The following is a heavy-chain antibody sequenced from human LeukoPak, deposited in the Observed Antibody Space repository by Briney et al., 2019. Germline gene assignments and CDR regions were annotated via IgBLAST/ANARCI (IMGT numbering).Heavy chain of an antibody. CDR1: GGSISSSSYY. CDR2: IYYSGST. Sequence: SKTLSLTCTVSGGSISSSSYYWGWIRQPPGKGLEWVGSIYYSGSTYYNPSLKSRVTISVDTSKNQFSLKLSSVTAAGTAVYYCTRHVYGSSWSDYYYYMDVWGKGTAVTVSS. D-gene: IGHD6-13*01. V-gene: IGHV4-39*01. CDR3: TRHVYGSSWSDYYYYMDV. J-gene: IGHJ6*03.